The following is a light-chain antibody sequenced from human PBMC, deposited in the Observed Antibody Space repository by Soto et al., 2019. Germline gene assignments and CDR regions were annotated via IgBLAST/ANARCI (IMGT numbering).Light chain of an antibody. CDR1: QDISRY. V-gene: IGKV1-9*01. J-gene: IGKJ4*01. CDR3: QQVDSYPLT. CDR2: RAS. Sequence: IQLTQSPSFLSASVGDRVTITCRASQDISRYVAWYQQKSGQAPKLLIYRASNLRPGVPSRFSGSGSGTYFTLTISNLQPEDFATYHCQQVDSYPLTFGGGTKLEIK.